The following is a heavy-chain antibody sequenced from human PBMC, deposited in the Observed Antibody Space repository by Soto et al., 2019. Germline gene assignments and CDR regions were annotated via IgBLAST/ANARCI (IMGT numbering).Heavy chain of an antibody. CDR2: IRNKANSYTT. J-gene: IGHJ6*02. CDR1: GFTSSDHY. D-gene: IGHD2-21*02. V-gene: IGHV3-72*01. Sequence: EVQLVESGGGLVQPGGSLRLSCAASGFTSSDHYMDWVRQAPGKGLEWVGRIRNKANSYTTEYAASVKGRFTISGDESKNSLYLQMNSLKTEDTAVYYCTRELATGIPRGLDVWGQGITVTVS. CDR3: TRELATGIPRGLDV.